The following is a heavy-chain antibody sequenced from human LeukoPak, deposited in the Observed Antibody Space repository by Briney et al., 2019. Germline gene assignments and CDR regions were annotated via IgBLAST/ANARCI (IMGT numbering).Heavy chain of an antibody. CDR3: AKGFAPDAFDI. CDR1: GFTFISYA. CDR2: ISFHGTDS. J-gene: IGHJ3*02. V-gene: IGHV3-30*04. Sequence: PGTSLRLSCAASGFTFISYAIHWVRQAPGKGLEWVAVISFHGTDSFYADSVKGRFTISRDNSKNMLFLQMNSLRVEDTALYYCAKGFAPDAFDIWGQGTKVTVSS.